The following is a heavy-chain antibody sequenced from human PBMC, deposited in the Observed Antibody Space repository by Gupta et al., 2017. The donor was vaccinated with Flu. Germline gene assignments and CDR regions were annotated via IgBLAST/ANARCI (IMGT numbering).Heavy chain of an antibody. Sequence: QVQLVESGGGVVQPGRSLRLSCPASGFTFSSYGMHWVRQAPGKGLEWVAVISYDGSNKYYADSVKGRFTISRDNSKNTLYLQMNSLRAEDTAVYYCAKDRSYDFWSGYLGMDVWGQGTTVTVSS. J-gene: IGHJ6*02. V-gene: IGHV3-30*18. D-gene: IGHD3-3*01. CDR3: AKDRSYDFWSGYLGMDV. CDR2: ISYDGSNK. CDR1: GFTFSSYG.